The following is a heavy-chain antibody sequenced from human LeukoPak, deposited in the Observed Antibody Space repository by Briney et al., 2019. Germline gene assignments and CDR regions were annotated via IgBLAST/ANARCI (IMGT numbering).Heavy chain of an antibody. Sequence: GGSLRLSCAASGFTFSDYYMSWIRQAPGKGLEWVSYISSSGSTVYYADSVKGRFTISRDNAKNSLYLRMNSLRAEGTAVYYCARAGSGSYYNLFDYWGQGTLVTVSS. V-gene: IGHV3-11*01. D-gene: IGHD3-10*01. CDR1: GFTFSDYY. CDR2: ISSSGSTV. J-gene: IGHJ4*02. CDR3: ARAGSGSYYNLFDY.